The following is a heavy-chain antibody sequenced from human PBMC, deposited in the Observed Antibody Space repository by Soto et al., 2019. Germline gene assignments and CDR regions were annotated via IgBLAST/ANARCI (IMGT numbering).Heavy chain of an antibody. CDR3: AKDVAVQCGYYSGRHDSAP. V-gene: IGHV3-23*01. CDR2: ISGSDGTT. J-gene: IGHJ5*02. Sequence: PGGSLRLSCAASGFPFSSYGMHWVRQAPGKGLEWVSAISGSDGTTHYADSVRGRFTISRDNSNNTVFLQMNSLRVEDTGLYYCAKDVAVQCGYYSGRHDSAPWGQGALVTVSS. D-gene: IGHD3-3*01. CDR1: GFPFSSYG.